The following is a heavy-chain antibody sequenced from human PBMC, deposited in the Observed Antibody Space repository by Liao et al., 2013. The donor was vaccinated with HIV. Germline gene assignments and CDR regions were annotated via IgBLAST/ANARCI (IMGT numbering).Heavy chain of an antibody. CDR1: GGSISSYY. J-gene: IGHJ6*03. V-gene: IGHV4-4*07. D-gene: IGHD6-13*01. CDR2: IYYSGST. Sequence: QVQLQESGPGLVKPSETLSLTCTVSGGSISSYYWSWIRQPAGKGLEWIGRIYYSGSTNYNPSLKSRVTISVDTSKNQFSLKLSSVTAADTAVYYCARGGSSWYSYYYYMDVWGKGTTVTGLL. CDR3: ARGGSSWYSYYYYMDV.